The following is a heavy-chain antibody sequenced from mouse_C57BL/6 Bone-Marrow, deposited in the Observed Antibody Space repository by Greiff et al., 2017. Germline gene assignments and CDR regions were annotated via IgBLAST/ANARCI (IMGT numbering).Heavy chain of an antibody. CDR1: GFTFSSYG. Sequence: EVMLVESGGDLVKPGGSLKLSCAASGFTFSSYGMSWVRQTPDKRLEWVATISSGGSYTYYPDSVKGRFTISRDNAKNTLYLQRSSLKSEDTAMYYCARRGDDYYAMDYWGQGTSVTVSS. V-gene: IGHV5-6*02. CDR2: ISSGGSYT. J-gene: IGHJ4*01. CDR3: ARRGDDYYAMDY.